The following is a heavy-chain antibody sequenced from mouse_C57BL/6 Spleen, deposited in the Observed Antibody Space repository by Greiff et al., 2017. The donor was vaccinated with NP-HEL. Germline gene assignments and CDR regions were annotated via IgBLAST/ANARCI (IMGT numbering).Heavy chain of an antibody. J-gene: IGHJ1*03. Sequence: EVQGVESGGGLVKPGGSLKLSCAASGFNFSDYGMHWVRRAPEKGLEWVSYISSGSSTIYYADPVNARFTISRDNAKNTLFLQMTSLRSEDTAMYYCARRTVYWYFDVWGTGTTVTVSS. CDR3: ARRTVYWYFDV. V-gene: IGHV5-17*01. CDR2: ISSGSSTI. CDR1: GFNFSDYG.